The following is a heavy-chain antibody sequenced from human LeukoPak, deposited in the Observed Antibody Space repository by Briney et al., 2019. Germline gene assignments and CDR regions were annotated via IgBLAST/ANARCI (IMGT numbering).Heavy chain of an antibody. D-gene: IGHD3-22*01. CDR1: GFTFRNFA. V-gene: IGHV3-23*01. J-gene: IGHJ3*02. CDR2: IVGSGLST. CDR3: TKGNYYDRTGAFDI. Sequence: GSLRLSCAASGFTFRNFAMSWVRQAPGKGLGWGSGIVGSGLSTYYADSVRGRFTISRDDSKNTLYLQMNSLRAEDTAVYYCTKGNYYDRTGAFDIWGQGTMVTVSS.